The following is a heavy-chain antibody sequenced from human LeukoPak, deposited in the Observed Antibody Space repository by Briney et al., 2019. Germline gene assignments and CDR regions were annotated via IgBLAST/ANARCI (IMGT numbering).Heavy chain of an antibody. J-gene: IGHJ4*02. CDR2: ISSGGSTI. CDR1: GFTFSDYY. V-gene: IGHV3-11*01. D-gene: IGHD5-18*01. Sequence: GGSLRLSCAASGFTFSDYYMSWIRQAPGKGLVWLSYISSGGSTIYYADSVKGRFTISRDNAKNSLYLQMNSLRAEDTAVYYCARGEPTRGYNYGLDYWGQGTLVTVSS. CDR3: ARGEPTRGYNYGLDY.